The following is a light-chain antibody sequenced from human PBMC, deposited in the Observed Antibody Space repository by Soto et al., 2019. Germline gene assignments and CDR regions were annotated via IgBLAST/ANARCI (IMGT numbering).Light chain of an antibody. CDR2: DAS. V-gene: IGKV3-11*01. CDR3: QQRSNWPRRT. Sequence: EIVLTQSPATLYLSPGERATLSCRARQSVSSYLAWYQQKPGQAPRLLIYDASNRANGIPARFSGSGSGTDFTLTISSLEPEDFAVYYCQQRSNWPRRTFGQGTKLEIK. J-gene: IGKJ2*01. CDR1: QSVSSY.